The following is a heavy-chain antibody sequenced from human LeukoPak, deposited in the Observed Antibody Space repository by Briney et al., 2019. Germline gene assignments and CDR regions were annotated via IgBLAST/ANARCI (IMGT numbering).Heavy chain of an antibody. CDR3: ARDWGYYYYGMDV. CDR1: GFTFSSYG. CDR2: IWYDGSSK. V-gene: IGHV3-33*01. J-gene: IGHJ6*02. D-gene: IGHD3-16*01. Sequence: GGSLRLSCAASGFTFSSYGMRWVRQAPGKGLEWVAVIWYDGSSKYYADSVKGRFTISRDNSKNTLYLQMNSLRAEDTAVYYCARDWGYYYYGMDVWGQGTTVTVSS.